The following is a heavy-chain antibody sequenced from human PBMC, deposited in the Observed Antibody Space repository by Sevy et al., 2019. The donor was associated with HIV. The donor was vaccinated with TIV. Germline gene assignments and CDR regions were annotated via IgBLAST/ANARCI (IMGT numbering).Heavy chain of an antibody. CDR1: GYTLTKLS. CDR3: TTVGLRYFSGSSSYQGDWFDP. Sequence: ASVKVSCKVSGYTLTKLSIHWVRQAPGKGLEWMGEFDPQYGETIYAQTFQGRLTMTEDTSPDTAFMELSSLTSEDTAVYYCTTVGLRYFSGSSSYQGDWFDPWGQGTLVTVSS. J-gene: IGHJ5*02. V-gene: IGHV1-24*01. CDR2: FDPQYGET. D-gene: IGHD2-15*01.